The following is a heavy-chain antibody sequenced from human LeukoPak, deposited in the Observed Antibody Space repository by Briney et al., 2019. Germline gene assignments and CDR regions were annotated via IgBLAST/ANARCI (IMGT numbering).Heavy chain of an antibody. CDR3: ARRYCTNGVCYTGHWFDP. CDR2: IYTSGST. V-gene: IGHV4-4*07. D-gene: IGHD2-8*01. Sequence: SETLSLTCTVSGGSISSYYWSWIRQPAGKGLEWIGRIYTSGSTNYNPSLKSRVTMSVDTSKNQFSLELSSVTAADTAVYYCARRYCTNGVCYTGHWFDPWGQGTLVTVSS. J-gene: IGHJ5*02. CDR1: GGSISSYY.